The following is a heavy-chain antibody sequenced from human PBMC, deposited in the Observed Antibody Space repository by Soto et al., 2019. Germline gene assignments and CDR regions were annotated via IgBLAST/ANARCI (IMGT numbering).Heavy chain of an antibody. D-gene: IGHD3-3*01. CDR2: ISSSSSTI. CDR1: GFTFSSYS. CDR3: ARGVLPDYYYSGMDV. V-gene: IGHV3-48*02. J-gene: IGHJ6*02. Sequence: GGSLRLSCAASGFTFSSYSMNWVRQAPGKGLEWVSYISSSSSTIYYANSVKGRFTISRDSAKNSLYLQMNSLRDEDTAVYYCARGVLPDYYYSGMDVWGQGTTVTVSS.